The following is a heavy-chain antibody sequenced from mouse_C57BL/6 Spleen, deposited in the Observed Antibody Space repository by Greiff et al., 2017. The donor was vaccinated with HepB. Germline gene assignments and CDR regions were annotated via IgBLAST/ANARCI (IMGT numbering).Heavy chain of an antibody. J-gene: IGHJ3*01. CDR1: GYTFTSYW. CDR2: IYPGSGST. Sequence: QVQLQQPGAELVKPGASVKMSCKASGYTFTSYWITWVKQRPGQGLEWIGDIYPGSGSTNYNEKFKSKATLTVDTSSSTAYMQLSSLTSEDSAVYYCARGDYDGTAWFAYWGQGTLVTVSA. CDR3: ARGDYDGTAWFAY. D-gene: IGHD2-4*01. V-gene: IGHV1-55*01.